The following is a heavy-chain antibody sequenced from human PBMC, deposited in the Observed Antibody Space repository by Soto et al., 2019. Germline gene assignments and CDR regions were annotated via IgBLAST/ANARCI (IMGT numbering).Heavy chain of an antibody. CDR3: ARDMHAGFTHYFDP. CDR2: PAYTGHT. D-gene: IGHD1-26*01. V-gene: IGHV4-59*01. J-gene: IGHJ5*02. CDR1: GGSFTSYH. Sequence: EPLALTCVVAGGSFTSYHRSWIRQFPGKGLESIAYPAYTGHTNYNPSLNSRVTISIDTTKNPLSLKLTSLTAADTAVYYFARDMHAGFTHYFDPCGQGTLVTVSS.